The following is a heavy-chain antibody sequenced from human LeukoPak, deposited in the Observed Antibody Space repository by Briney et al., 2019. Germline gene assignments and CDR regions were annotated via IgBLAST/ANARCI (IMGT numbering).Heavy chain of an antibody. Sequence: GGSLRLSCAGSGFTFSGYSMHWVRQAPGKGLEWVAFIAYDGSNKYYADSVKGRFTISRDNSKNTMFLQMNSLRAEDTAVYYCASQDGYNLRETYYLDYWGQGTLATVSS. CDR3: ASQDGYNLRETYYLDY. J-gene: IGHJ4*02. D-gene: IGHD5-24*01. V-gene: IGHV3-30*03. CDR2: IAYDGSNK. CDR1: GFTFSGYS.